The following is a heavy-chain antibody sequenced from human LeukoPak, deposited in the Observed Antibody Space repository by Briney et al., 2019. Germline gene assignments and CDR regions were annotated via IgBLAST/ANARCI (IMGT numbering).Heavy chain of an antibody. Sequence: KTGGSLRLSCVTSGFTFSSYNMNWVRQAPRKGLEWVSSISSSSNYIYYGDSVKGRFTVSRDNAKNSLYLQMNSLRAEDTAVYYCARDSGYCSSTGCYVHYFDYWGQGTLVTVSS. J-gene: IGHJ4*02. CDR2: ISSSSNYI. CDR1: GFTFSSYN. V-gene: IGHV3-21*01. CDR3: ARDSGYCSSTGCYVHYFDY. D-gene: IGHD2-2*01.